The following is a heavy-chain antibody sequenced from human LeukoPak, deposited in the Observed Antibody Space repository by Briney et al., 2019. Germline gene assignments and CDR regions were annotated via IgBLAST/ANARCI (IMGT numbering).Heavy chain of an antibody. CDR2: ISPYNGNT. J-gene: IGHJ4*02. CDR3: AREESIGSYQFLHDY. D-gene: IGHD1-26*01. V-gene: IGHV1-18*01. CDR1: GYTFINYG. Sequence: ASVKVSCKASGYTFINYGITWVRQASGQGLEWMGWISPYNGNTKYLQKLQGRVTMTTDTSTSTAYMEVRSLRSDDTAVYYCAREESIGSYQFLHDYWGQGTLVTVSS.